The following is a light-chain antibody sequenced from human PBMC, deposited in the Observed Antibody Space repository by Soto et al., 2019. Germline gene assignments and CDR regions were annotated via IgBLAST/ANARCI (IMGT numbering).Light chain of an antibody. CDR2: VNSDGSH. J-gene: IGLJ2*01. CDR1: SGHSAYA. Sequence: QLVLTQSPSASASLGASVKLTCTLSSGHSAYAIAWHQQRPEKGPRYLMKVNSDGSHTKGDGIPARFSGSSSGDQRYLTISGLQSEDEAFYYCQTWGTGIQVFGGGTKVTVL. V-gene: IGLV4-69*01. CDR3: QTWGTGIQV.